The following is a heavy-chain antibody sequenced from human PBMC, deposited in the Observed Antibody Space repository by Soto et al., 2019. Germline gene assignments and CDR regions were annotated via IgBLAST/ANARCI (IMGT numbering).Heavy chain of an antibody. Sequence: QVQLVQSGAEVKKPGASVKVSCKASGYTFTSYDINWVRQATGQGLEWMGWMNPNSGNTGYAQKFQGRVTMTRKSSISTAYMELSSVRSEYTDGYYCARYPKGWDFWGQCTTVSVCS. CDR1: GYTFTSYD. CDR3: ARYPKGWDF. V-gene: IGHV1-8*01. CDR2: MNPNSGNT. J-gene: IGHJ6*02.